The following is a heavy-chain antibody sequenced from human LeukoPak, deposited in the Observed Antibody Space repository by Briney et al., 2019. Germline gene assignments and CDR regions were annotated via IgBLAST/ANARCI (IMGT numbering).Heavy chain of an antibody. J-gene: IGHJ4*02. Sequence: GGSLRLSCAASGFTFSDYYMSWIRQAPGKGLEWISYISNSGDTIYYADSVKGRFTISRDNSKNTLYLQMNSLRAEDTAVYYCAMWGGSGSYYSDYWGQGTLVTVSS. V-gene: IGHV3-11*04. D-gene: IGHD3-10*01. CDR1: GFTFSDYY. CDR3: AMWGGSGSYYSDY. CDR2: ISNSGDTI.